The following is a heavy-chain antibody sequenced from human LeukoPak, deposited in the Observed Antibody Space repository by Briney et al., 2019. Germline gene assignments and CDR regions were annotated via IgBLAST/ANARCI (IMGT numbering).Heavy chain of an antibody. V-gene: IGHV4-4*02. Sequence: GSLRLSCVGSGSTFNGHWLTWVRQAPGRGLEWIGYIYHSGSTYYNPSLKSRVTISVDRSKNQFSLKLSSVTAADTAVYYCARVSLRGASPGGFDYWGQGTLVTVSS. CDR2: IYHSGST. J-gene: IGHJ4*02. CDR3: ARVSLRGASPGGFDY. CDR1: GSTFNGHW. D-gene: IGHD3-10*01.